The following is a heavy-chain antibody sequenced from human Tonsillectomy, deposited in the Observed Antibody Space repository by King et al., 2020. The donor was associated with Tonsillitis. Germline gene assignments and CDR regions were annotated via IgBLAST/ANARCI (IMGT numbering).Heavy chain of an antibody. CDR2: INAGNGNT. J-gene: IGHJ3*02. CDR3: ARDRWPRDGYNSDAFDI. CDR1: GYTFTSYA. V-gene: IGHV1-3*01. D-gene: IGHD5-24*01. Sequence: QLVQSGAEVKKPGASVKVSCKASGYTFTSYAMHWVRQAPGQRLEWMGWINAGNGNTKYSQKFQGRVTITRDTSASTAYMELSSLRSEDTAVYYCARDRWPRDGYNSDAFDIWGQGTMVTVSS.